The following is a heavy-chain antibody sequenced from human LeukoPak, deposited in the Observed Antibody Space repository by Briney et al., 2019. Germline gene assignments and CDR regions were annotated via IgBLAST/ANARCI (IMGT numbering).Heavy chain of an antibody. CDR2: INPNSGGT. CDR3: ARVAMVRGNGMDV. V-gene: IGHV1-2*04. CDR1: GYTFTSYG. Sequence: EASVKVSCKASGYTFTSYGISWVRQAPGQGLEWMGWINPNSGGTNYAQKFQGWVTMTRDTSISTAYMELSRLRSDDTAVYYCARVAMVRGNGMDVWGQGTTVTVSS. J-gene: IGHJ6*02. D-gene: IGHD3-10*01.